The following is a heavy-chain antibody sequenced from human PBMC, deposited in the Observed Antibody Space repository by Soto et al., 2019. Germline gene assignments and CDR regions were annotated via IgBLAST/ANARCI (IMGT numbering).Heavy chain of an antibody. D-gene: IGHD6-19*01. CDR1: ADTISSSNYY. V-gene: IGHV4-39*01. CDR3: ARRDGTGWYYFDY. CDR2: IYYSGST. J-gene: IGHJ4*02. Sequence: PQTLPVPNTGSADTISSSNYYRCWIRQPPGKGLEWIGSIYYSGSTYYNPSLRSRVTMSVDTSKNQFSLKLTSVTAADTAVYYCARRDGTGWYYFDYWGQGTLVTVS.